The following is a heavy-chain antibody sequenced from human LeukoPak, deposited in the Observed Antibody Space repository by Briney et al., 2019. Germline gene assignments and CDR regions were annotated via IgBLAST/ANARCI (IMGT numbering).Heavy chain of an antibody. Sequence: PGGSLRLSCAASGFTFSSYAMSWVRQAPGKGLEWVSAISGSGGSTYYADSVKGRFTISRDNSKNTLYLQMNSLRAEDTAVYYCANLPVEKWELRSSVDYWGQGTLVTVSS. J-gene: IGHJ4*02. D-gene: IGHD1-26*01. CDR2: ISGSGGST. V-gene: IGHV3-23*01. CDR1: GFTFSSYA. CDR3: ANLPVEKWELRSSVDY.